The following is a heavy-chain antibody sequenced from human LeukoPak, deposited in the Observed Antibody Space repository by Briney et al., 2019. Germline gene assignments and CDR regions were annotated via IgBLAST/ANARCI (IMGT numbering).Heavy chain of an antibody. Sequence: ASVKVSCKASGYTFTGYYMHWVRQAPGQGLEWMGWINPNSGGTNYAQKFQGRATMTRDTSISTAYMELSRLRSDDTAVYYCARDNGGYYLDFDYWGQGTLVTVSS. CDR3: ARDNGGYYLDFDY. CDR1: GYTFTGYY. CDR2: INPNSGGT. J-gene: IGHJ4*02. D-gene: IGHD3-3*01. V-gene: IGHV1-2*02.